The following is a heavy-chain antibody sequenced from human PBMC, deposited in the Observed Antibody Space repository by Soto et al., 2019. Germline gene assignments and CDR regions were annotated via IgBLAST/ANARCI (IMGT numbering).Heavy chain of an antibody. CDR1: GGSISSYY. CDR2: IYYSGST. CDR3: ARSDSAAGVIWFDY. D-gene: IGHD6-13*01. J-gene: IGHJ4*02. Sequence: PSETLSLTCTVSGGSISSYYWSWIRQPPGKGLEWIGYIYYSGSTNYNPSLKSRVTILVDTSKNQFSLKLSSVTAADTAVYYCARSDSAAGVIWFDYSGQGTLVTVSS. V-gene: IGHV4-59*08.